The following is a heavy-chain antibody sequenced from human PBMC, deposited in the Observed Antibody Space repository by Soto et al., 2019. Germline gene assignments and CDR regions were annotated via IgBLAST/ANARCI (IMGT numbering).Heavy chain of an antibody. J-gene: IGHJ6*02. D-gene: IGHD2-2*01. CDR2: ISYDGSNK. CDR1: GFTFSSYG. V-gene: IGHV3-30*18. CDR3: AKDLGEIYCSSTSCWGTYGMDV. Sequence: GGSLRLSCAASGFTFSSYGMHWVRQAPGKGLEWVAVISYDGSNKYYADSVKGRFTISRDNSKNTLYLQMNSLRAEDTAVYYCAKDLGEIYCSSTSCWGTYGMDVWGQGTTVTVSS.